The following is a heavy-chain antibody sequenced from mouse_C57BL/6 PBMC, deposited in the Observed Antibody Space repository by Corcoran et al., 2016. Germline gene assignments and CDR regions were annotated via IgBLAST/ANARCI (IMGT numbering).Heavy chain of an antibody. CDR2: INTYSGVP. CDR3: ARHPYFDY. J-gene: IGHJ2*01. V-gene: IGHV9-3*01. CDR1: GYTFTTYG. Sequence: QIQLVQSGPELKKPGETVKISCKASGYTFTTYGMSWVKQAPGKGLKWMGWINTYSGVPTYADDFKGRFAFSLETSASTAYFQINNLKNEDTATYFCARHPYFDYWGQGTTLTVSS.